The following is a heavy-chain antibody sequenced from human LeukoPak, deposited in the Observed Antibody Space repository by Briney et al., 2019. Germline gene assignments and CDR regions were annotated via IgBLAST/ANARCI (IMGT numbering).Heavy chain of an antibody. CDR2: ISSSSSYI. CDR3: ARDSADLNYYDSSGYW. J-gene: IGHJ4*02. D-gene: IGHD3-22*01. V-gene: IGHV3-21*01. CDR1: GFTFSSYA. Sequence: KTGGSLRLSCAASGFTFSSYAMSWVRQAPGKGLEWVSSISSSSSYIYYADSVKGRFTISRDNAKNSLYLQMNSLRAEDTAVYYCARDSADLNYYDSSGYWWGQGTLVTVSS.